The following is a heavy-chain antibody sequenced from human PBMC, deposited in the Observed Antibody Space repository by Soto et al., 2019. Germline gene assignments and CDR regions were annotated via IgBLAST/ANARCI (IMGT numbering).Heavy chain of an antibody. Sequence: QVQLVESGGGLVKPGGSLRLSCAASGFTFSDYDMSWIRQAPGKGLEWVSIISGSSTTIYYADSVKGRFTISRDNAKNSLYLQMNSLRAEDTAVYYCARMCPRADRPSYWGQGDLVTVSS. V-gene: IGHV3-11*01. J-gene: IGHJ4*02. CDR3: ARMCPRADRPSY. CDR1: GFTFSDYD. CDR2: ISGSSTTI.